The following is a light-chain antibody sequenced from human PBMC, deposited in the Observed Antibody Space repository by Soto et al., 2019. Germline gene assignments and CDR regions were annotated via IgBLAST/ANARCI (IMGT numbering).Light chain of an antibody. J-gene: IGKJ1*01. CDR3: QQYNSYPWT. CDR1: QSISSW. CDR2: KAS. V-gene: IGKV1-5*03. Sequence: DVQLTQSPSTLSAFVGDSVTITCRASQSISSWLAWYQQKPGKAPKLLIYKASSLESGVPSRFSGSGSGTEFTLTISSLQLDDFATYYCQQYNSYPWTFGQGTKVDIK.